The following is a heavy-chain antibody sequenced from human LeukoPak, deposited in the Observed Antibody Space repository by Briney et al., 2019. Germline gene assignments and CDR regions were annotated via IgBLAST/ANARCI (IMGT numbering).Heavy chain of an antibody. CDR2: IWYDGSNK. J-gene: IGHJ4*02. CDR1: GFTFSSYG. Sequence: GGSLRLSCAASGFTFSSYGMHWVRQAPGKGLEWVAVIWYDGSNKYYADSVKGRFTISRDNSKNTLYLQMNSLEAEDTAVYYCASNVYDSSGSTHPLDYWGQGTLVTVSS. D-gene: IGHD3-22*01. V-gene: IGHV3-33*01. CDR3: ASNVYDSSGSTHPLDY.